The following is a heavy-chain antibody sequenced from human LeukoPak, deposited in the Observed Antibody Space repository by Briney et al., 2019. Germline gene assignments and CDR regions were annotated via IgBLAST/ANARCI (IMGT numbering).Heavy chain of an antibody. Sequence: GGSLRLSCAASGFTFRSYSMHWVRQAPGRGLDSVAVISQDGSEKYYAGSVRGRFTISRDNSENTLYLQMNSLRAEDTALYYCSRDGEFGYNDIDFWGQGTLVTVSS. D-gene: IGHD1-1*01. CDR3: SRDGEFGYNDIDF. J-gene: IGHJ4*02. CDR1: GFTFRSYS. CDR2: ISQDGSEK. V-gene: IGHV3-30-3*01.